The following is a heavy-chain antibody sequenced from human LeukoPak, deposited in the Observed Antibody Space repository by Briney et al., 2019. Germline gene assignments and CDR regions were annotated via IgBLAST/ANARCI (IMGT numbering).Heavy chain of an antibody. CDR2: INWNGGST. D-gene: IGHD6-19*01. CDR1: GLTSYDYG. Sequence: GGTLRLSCAASGLTSYDYGTGWVRQAPGKGLEWVSGINWNGGSTGYADSVKGRFTISRDNAKNSLYLQMNSLRAEDTALYHCARGSGWYYGMDVWGQGTTVTVSS. CDR3: ARGSGWYYGMDV. J-gene: IGHJ6*02. V-gene: IGHV3-20*01.